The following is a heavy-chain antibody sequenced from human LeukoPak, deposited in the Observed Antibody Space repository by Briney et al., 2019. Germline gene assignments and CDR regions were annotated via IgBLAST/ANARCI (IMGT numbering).Heavy chain of an antibody. J-gene: IGHJ4*02. V-gene: IGHV4-39*01. Sequence: PSETLSLTCTVPGGSISSSSYYWGWIRQPPGKGLEWIGSIYYSGSTYYNPSLKSRVTISVDTSKNQFSLKLSSVTAADTAVYYCARLEGSHTSFDYWGPGTLVTVSS. CDR3: ARLEGSHTSFDY. D-gene: IGHD1-26*01. CDR1: GGSISSSSYY. CDR2: IYYSGST.